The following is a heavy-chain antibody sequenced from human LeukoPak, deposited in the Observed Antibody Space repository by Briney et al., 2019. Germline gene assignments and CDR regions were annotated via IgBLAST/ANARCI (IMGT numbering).Heavy chain of an antibody. Sequence: GASVKVSCKASGYTFTSYDINWVRQATGQGLEWMGWISAYNGNTNYAQKLQGRVTMTTDTSTSTAYMELRSLRSDDTAVYYCARDFPRSPGITGTTRTRTSDAFDIWGQGTMVTVSS. CDR2: ISAYNGNT. J-gene: IGHJ3*02. V-gene: IGHV1-18*01. D-gene: IGHD1-14*01. CDR1: GYTFTSYD. CDR3: ARDFPRSPGITGTTRTRTSDAFDI.